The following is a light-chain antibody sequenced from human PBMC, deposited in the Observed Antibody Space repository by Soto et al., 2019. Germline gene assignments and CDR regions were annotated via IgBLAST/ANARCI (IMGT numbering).Light chain of an antibody. CDR3: QQYASSPGT. V-gene: IGKV3-20*01. CDR2: AAS. CDR1: QSVSSNY. J-gene: IGKJ1*01. Sequence: EIVLTQSPGTLSFSPGEKATLSCRASQSVSSNYLAWYQQKPGQAPRLLIFAASRRATGIPDRFTGSGSGTDFTLTISRLEPEDFAVYYCQQYASSPGTFGQGTKVDIK.